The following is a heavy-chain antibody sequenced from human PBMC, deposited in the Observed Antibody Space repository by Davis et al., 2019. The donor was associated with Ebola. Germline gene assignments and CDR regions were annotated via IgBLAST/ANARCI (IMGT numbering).Heavy chain of an antibody. Sequence: GGSLRLSCAASGFTVSSNYMSWVRQAPGKGLEWVSVIYSGCSTYYADSVKGRFTISRDNSKNTLYLQMNSLRAEDTAVYYCARGLLWGYSYYFDYWGQGTLVTVSS. CDR3: ARGLLWGYSYYFDY. V-gene: IGHV3-53*05. CDR1: GFTVSSNY. J-gene: IGHJ4*02. D-gene: IGHD5-18*01. CDR2: IYSGCST.